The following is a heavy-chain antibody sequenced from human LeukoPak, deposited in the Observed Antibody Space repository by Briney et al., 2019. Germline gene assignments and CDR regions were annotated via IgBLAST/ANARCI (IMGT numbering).Heavy chain of an antibody. V-gene: IGHV1-2*02. CDR3: ARAPLEGVRSCSGGSCYSYYYYYYMDV. CDR1: GYTFTGYY. CDR2: INPNSGGT. Sequence: ASVKVSCKASGYTFTGYYMHWVRQAPGQGLEWMGWINPNSGGTNYAQKFQGRVTMTRDTSISTAYMELSRLRSDDTAVYYCARAPLEGVRSCSGGSCYSYYYYYYMDVWGKGTTVTVSS. D-gene: IGHD2-15*01. J-gene: IGHJ6*03.